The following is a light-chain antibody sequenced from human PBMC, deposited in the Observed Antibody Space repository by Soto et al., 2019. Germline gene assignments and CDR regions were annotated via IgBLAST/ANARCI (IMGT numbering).Light chain of an antibody. CDR3: QQYGNPPFT. CDR1: QGIANY. Sequence: DIQMTQSPSSLSASVGDRLTITCQARQGIANYLNWYQQKPGKAPKLLIYDASNLQTGVPSRFSGSASGTDFTFTITSLQPEDIATYYCQQYGNPPFTFGQGTELEIK. J-gene: IGKJ2*01. V-gene: IGKV1-33*01. CDR2: DAS.